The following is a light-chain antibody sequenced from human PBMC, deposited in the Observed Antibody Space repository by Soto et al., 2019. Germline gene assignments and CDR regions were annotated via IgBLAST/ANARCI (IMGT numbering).Light chain of an antibody. J-gene: IGLJ1*01. Sequence: QSVLTQPASVSASPGQSITISCTGTSSDIGGYNYVSWYQQHPDKAPKLMIYEVNNRPSGVSDRFSGSKSGNTASLTISGLRPEDEADYYCSSYTTSSTLVFGTGTKATVL. V-gene: IGLV2-14*01. CDR1: SSDIGGYNY. CDR2: EVN. CDR3: SSYTTSSTLV.